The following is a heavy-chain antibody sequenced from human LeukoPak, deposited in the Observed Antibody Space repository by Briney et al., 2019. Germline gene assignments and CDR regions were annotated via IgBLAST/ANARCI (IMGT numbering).Heavy chain of an antibody. V-gene: IGHV4-59*01. CDR3: ARVATNGLSNWFDP. D-gene: IGHD2-8*01. Sequence: SETLSLTCTHSGGSISNYYGTFVRAPPGKELEWICYVNYSGKTVYNPSPKCRLAISLDTPSNQFSLKLTSEIAADTAVYFCARVATNGLSNWFDPWGQGTLVTVSS. J-gene: IGHJ5*02. CDR1: GGSISNYY. CDR2: VNYSGKT.